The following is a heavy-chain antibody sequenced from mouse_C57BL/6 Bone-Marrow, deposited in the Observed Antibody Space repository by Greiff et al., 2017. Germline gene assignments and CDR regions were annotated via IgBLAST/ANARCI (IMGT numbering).Heavy chain of an antibody. D-gene: IGHD2-1*01. CDR1: GFNIKDDN. Sequence: EVQLQQSGPELVRPGASVKLSCTASGFNIKDDNMHWVKQRPEQGLEWIGWIDPENGGTGSASKFQGKATITANNSSNTAYLQLSSLTSEDTAVYYCTTARYLLSYFDYWGKGTTLTVSS. CDR2: IDPENGGT. J-gene: IGHJ2*01. V-gene: IGHV14-4*01. CDR3: TTARYLLSYFDY.